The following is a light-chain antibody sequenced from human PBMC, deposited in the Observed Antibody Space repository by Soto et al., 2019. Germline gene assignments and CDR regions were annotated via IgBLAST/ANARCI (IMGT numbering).Light chain of an antibody. CDR2: RNN. CDR3: AAWDDSLGGLNV. CDR1: SSNIGSNY. Sequence: QSVLTQPPSASGTPGQRVTISCSGSSSNIGSNYVYWYQQLPGTAPKLLIYRNNQRPSGVPDRFSGSKSGTSASLAISGLRSEDEADYYCAAWDDSLGGLNVFGTGTKLTVL. J-gene: IGLJ1*01. V-gene: IGLV1-47*01.